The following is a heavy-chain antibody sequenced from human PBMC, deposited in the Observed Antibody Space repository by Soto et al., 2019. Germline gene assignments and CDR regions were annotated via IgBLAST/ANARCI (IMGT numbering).Heavy chain of an antibody. CDR3: ARDLVLYGLDV. J-gene: IGHJ6*02. CDR2: IIPNFGSP. D-gene: IGHD2-2*01. CDR1: GGTFGSYT. V-gene: IGHV1-69*01. Sequence: QVQLVQSGAEVKKPGSSVKVSCKASGGTFGSYTISWVRRAPGQGLEWMGGIIPNFGSPNYAQKFQGRVTITADDYTSTAYMEMNSLGSEDTAVYYCARDLVLYGLDVWGQGTTVTVSS.